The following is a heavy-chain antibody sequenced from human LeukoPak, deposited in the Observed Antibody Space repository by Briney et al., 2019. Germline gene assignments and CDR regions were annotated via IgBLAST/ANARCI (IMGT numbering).Heavy chain of an antibody. CDR3: ARDGGYSTNFDY. CDR2: IKQDGSEK. V-gene: IGHV3-7*01. J-gene: IGHJ4*02. Sequence: GGSLRLSCAASGFTFNNYWMTWVRQAPGKGLEWVANIKQDGSEKYYVDSVKGRFTISRDNAKNSLYLQMNSLRGEDTALYYCARDGGYSTNFDYRGQGTLVTVSS. CDR1: GFTFNNYW. D-gene: IGHD6-13*01.